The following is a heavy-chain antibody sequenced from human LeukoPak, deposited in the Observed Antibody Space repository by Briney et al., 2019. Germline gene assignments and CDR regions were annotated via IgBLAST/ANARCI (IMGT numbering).Heavy chain of an antibody. CDR3: ARSPKMATDLDY. D-gene: IGHD5-24*01. CDR1: GFTFSSYS. CDR2: ISSSSSYI. Sequence: PGGSLRLSCAASGFTFSSYSMNWVRQAPGKGLEWVSSISSSSSYIYYADSVKGRFTISRDNAKNSLYLQMNSLRAEDTAVYYCARSPKMATDLDYWGQGTLVTVSS. J-gene: IGHJ4*02. V-gene: IGHV3-21*01.